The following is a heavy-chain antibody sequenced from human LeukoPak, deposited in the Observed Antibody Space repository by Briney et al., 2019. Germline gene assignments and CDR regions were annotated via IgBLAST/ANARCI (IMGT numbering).Heavy chain of an antibody. V-gene: IGHV4-39*07. CDR1: GASFSSYY. J-gene: IGHJ4*02. D-gene: IGHD6-13*01. CDR3: ARDPLAAAGLDY. Sequence: SETLSLTCTVSGASFSSYYWGWIRQPPGKGLEWIGSIYYSGSTYYNPSLKSRVTISVDTSKNQFSLKLSSVTAADTAVYYCARDPLAAAGLDYWGQGTLVTVSP. CDR2: IYYSGST.